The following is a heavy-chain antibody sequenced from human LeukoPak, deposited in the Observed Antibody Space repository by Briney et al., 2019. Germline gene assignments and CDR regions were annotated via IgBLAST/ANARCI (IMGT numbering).Heavy chain of an antibody. CDR1: GLTFSSFE. CDR2: ISSSGNTI. V-gene: IGHV3-48*03. J-gene: IGHJ4*02. Sequence: GGSLRLSCAASGLTFSSFEMNWVRQAPGEGLEWISYISSSGNTIYYADSVKGRFTISRDNAKNSLYLQMNSLRAEDTAVYYCAGDQVEMPTIIPFDCWGQGTLVTVSS. CDR3: AGDQVEMPTIIPFDC. D-gene: IGHD5-24*01.